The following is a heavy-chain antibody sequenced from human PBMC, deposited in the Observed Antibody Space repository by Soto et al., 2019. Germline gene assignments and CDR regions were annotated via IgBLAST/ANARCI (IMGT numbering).Heavy chain of an antibody. J-gene: IGHJ6*02. CDR1: GFTFSSYS. CDR2: ISSSSSYI. D-gene: IGHD5-18*01. V-gene: IGHV3-21*01. CDR3: ARAQGYGPSYYYYGMDV. Sequence: PGGSLRLSCAASGFTFSSYSMNWVRQAPGKGLEWVSSISSSSSYIYYADSVKGRFTISRDNAKNSLYLQMNSLRAEDTAVYYCARAQGYGPSYYYYGMDVWGQGTTVTVSS.